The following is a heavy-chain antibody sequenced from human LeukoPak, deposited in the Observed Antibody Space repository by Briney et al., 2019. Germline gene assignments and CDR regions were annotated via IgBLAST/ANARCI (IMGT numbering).Heavy chain of an antibody. V-gene: IGHV3-21*04. CDR2: ISSSGSSI. CDR1: GFTFSTYS. Sequence: GGSLRLSCAASGFTFSTYSMNWVRQAPGKGLEWVSSISSSGSSIYYGDSVKGRFTISRDNAKNSLFLQMNSLRAEDTALYYCAKEGARLGIAVSGPFDYWGQGTLVTVSS. J-gene: IGHJ4*02. D-gene: IGHD6-13*01. CDR3: AKEGARLGIAVSGPFDY.